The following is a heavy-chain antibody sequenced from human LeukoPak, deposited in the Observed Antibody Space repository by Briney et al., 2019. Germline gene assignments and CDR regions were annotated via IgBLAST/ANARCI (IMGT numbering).Heavy chain of an antibody. CDR1: GFTVSSNY. J-gene: IGHJ4*02. D-gene: IGHD3-9*01. V-gene: IGHV3-23*01. Sequence: GGSLRLSCAASGFTVSSNYMSWVRQAPGKGLEWVSAISGSGGSTYYADSVKGRFTISRDNSKNTLYLQMNSLRAEDTAVYYCARYYDILTGYYPPSEMDYWGQGTLVTVSS. CDR3: ARYYDILTGYYPPSEMDY. CDR2: ISGSGGST.